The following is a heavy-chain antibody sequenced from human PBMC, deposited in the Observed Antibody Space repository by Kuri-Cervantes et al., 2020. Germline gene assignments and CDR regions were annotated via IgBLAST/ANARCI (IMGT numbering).Heavy chain of an antibody. CDR2: ISWNSGSI. CDR3: ARVVVGTAADQFDY. CDR1: GFTFDDYA. J-gene: IGHJ4*02. V-gene: IGHV3-9*01. Sequence: GGSLRLSCAASGFTFDDYAMHWVRQAPGKGLEWVSGISWNSGSIGYADSAKGRFTISRDNAKNSLYLQMNSLRAEDTAVYYCARVVVGTAADQFDYWGQGTLVTVSS. D-gene: IGHD2-21*01.